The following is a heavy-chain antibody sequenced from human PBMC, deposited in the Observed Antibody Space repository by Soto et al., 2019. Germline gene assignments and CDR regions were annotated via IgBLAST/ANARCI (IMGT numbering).Heavy chain of an antibody. CDR1: GFTVSSYA. CDR2: ISGSGGST. CDR3: AKPGAGYSSGFIDY. Sequence: PGGSLRLSCAASGFTVSSYAMSWVRQAPGKGLEWVSAISGSGGSTYYADSVKGRFTISRDNSKNTLYLQMNSLRAEDTAVYYCAKPGAGYSSGFIDYWGQGTLVTVSS. V-gene: IGHV3-23*01. J-gene: IGHJ4*02. D-gene: IGHD6-19*01.